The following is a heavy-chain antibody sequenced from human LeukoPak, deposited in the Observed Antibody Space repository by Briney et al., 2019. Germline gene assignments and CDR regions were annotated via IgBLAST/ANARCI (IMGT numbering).Heavy chain of an antibody. CDR1: GYTFTGCY. CDR2: INPNSGGT. J-gene: IGHJ1*01. Sequence: ASVKVSCKASGYTFTGCYMHWVRQAPGQGLEWMGWINPNSGGTNYAQKFQGRVTMTRDTSISTAYMELSRLRSDDTAVYYCARYDCGNLDMAEYFQHWGQGTLVTVSS. CDR3: ARYDCGNLDMAEYFQH. D-gene: IGHD4-11*01. V-gene: IGHV1-2*02.